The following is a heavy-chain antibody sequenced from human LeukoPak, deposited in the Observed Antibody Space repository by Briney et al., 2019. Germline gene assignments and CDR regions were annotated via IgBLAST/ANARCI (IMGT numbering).Heavy chain of an antibody. CDR1: GGSFSGYY. Sequence: SETLSLTCAVYGGSFSGYYWSWIRQPPGKGLEFIGHVHYSGTANYKPSLRSRVTISIATSKQQFFLKLKSVTAADTAVYYCARGYGDFRVEGRYFHSWGQGTLVTVPS. CDR2: VHYSGTA. V-gene: IGHV4-59*01. J-gene: IGHJ4*02. D-gene: IGHD4-17*01. CDR3: ARGYGDFRVEGRYFHS.